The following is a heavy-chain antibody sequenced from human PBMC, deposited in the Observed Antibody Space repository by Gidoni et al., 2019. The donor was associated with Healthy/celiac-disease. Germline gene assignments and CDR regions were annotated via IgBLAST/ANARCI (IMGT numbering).Heavy chain of an antibody. CDR1: GGSISSYS. CDR2: IYYSGST. J-gene: IGHJ6*02. Sequence: QVQLQESGPGLVKPSETLSLTCTVSGGSISSYSWSWIRQPPGKGLEWIGYIYYSGSTNYNPSLKSRVTISVDTSKNQFSLKLSSVTAADTAVYYCARLFRLDSGWFPKNYYYGMDVWGQGTTVTVSS. CDR3: ARLFRLDSGWFPKNYYYGMDV. D-gene: IGHD6-19*01. V-gene: IGHV4-59*01.